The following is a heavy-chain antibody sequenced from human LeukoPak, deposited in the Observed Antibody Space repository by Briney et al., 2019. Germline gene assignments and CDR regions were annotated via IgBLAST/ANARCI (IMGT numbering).Heavy chain of an antibody. Sequence: PGGSLRLSCAASGFTFSSYAMHWVRQAPGKGLEWVAVISYDGSNKYYADSVKGRFTISRDNSKNTLYLQMNSLRAEDTAVYYCARGHSSGWYGTHYFDYWGQGTLVTVSS. CDR1: GFTFSSYA. J-gene: IGHJ4*02. D-gene: IGHD6-19*01. V-gene: IGHV3-30*04. CDR3: ARGHSSGWYGTHYFDY. CDR2: ISYDGSNK.